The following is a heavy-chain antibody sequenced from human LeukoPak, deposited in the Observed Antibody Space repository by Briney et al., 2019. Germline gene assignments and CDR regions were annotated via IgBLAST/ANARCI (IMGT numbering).Heavy chain of an antibody. CDR2: INSDGSTT. J-gene: IGHJ4*02. CDR1: GVTFSSYW. V-gene: IGHV3-74*01. Sequence: PGGSLRLSCAASGVTFSSYWMRWVRQAPGKGLVWVSRINSDGSTTTYADSVKGRFTISRDNAKNTLYLQMSSLRAEDTAVYYCASAVRDFASIDYWGQGTLVTVSS. D-gene: IGHD6-19*01. CDR3: ASAVRDFASIDY.